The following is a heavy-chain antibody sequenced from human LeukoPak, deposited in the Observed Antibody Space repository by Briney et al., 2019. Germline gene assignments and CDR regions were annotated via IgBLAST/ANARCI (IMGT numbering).Heavy chain of an antibody. D-gene: IGHD4-17*01. V-gene: IGHV3-30*04. CDR1: GFTFSSYA. CDR3: ASPPYGDYVGWSFDY. CDR2: ISYDGSNK. J-gene: IGHJ4*02. Sequence: GGSLRLSCAASGFTFSSYAMHWVRQAPGKGLEWVAVISYDGSNKYYADSVKGRFTISRDNSKNTLYLQVNSLRAEDTAVYYCASPPYGDYVGWSFDYWGQGTLVTVSS.